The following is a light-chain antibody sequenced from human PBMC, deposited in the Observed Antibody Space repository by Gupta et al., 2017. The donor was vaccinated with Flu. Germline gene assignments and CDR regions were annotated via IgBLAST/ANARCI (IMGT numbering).Light chain of an antibody. V-gene: IGLV3-25*03. J-gene: IGLJ2*01. CDR1: TLSNQY. Sequence: SYELTEPPSVSVSPGHTARITCSGDTLSNQYSYWYQQKPGQAPVLVIYKDTERPSGVPERFSGSSSGTTVTLTISGVQAEDEAAYYCQSADSTGTYVVFGGGTKLTVL. CDR2: KDT. CDR3: QSADSTGTYVV.